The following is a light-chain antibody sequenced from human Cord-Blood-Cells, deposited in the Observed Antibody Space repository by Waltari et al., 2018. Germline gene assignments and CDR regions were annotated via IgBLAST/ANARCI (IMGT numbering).Light chain of an antibody. Sequence: EIQMTQSPSSLSASVGDRVTITCRASQSISSYLNWYQQKPGKAPKLLIYAASSLQSGVPSRFSGSGSGTDFTRTISSLQPEDFATYDCQQSYSTPTFCQGSKVEIK. CDR1: QSISSY. CDR3: QQSYSTPT. V-gene: IGKV1-39*01. J-gene: IGKJ1*01. CDR2: AAS.